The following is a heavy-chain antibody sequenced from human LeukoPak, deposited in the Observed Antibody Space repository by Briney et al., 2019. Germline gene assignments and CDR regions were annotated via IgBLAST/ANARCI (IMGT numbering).Heavy chain of an antibody. CDR2: ISGSGGST. V-gene: IGHV3-23*01. CDR3: AREGGNGWYSGWFDP. J-gene: IGHJ5*02. D-gene: IGHD6-19*01. CDR1: GFTFSSYA. Sequence: HPGGSLRLSCAASGFTFSSYAMSWVRQAPGKGLEWVSAISGSGGSTYYADSVKGRFTISRDNSKNTLYLQMNSLRAEDTAVYYCAREGGNGWYSGWFDPWGQGILVTVSS.